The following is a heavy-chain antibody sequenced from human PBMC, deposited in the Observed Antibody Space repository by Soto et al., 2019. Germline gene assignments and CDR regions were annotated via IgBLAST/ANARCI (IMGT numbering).Heavy chain of an antibody. J-gene: IGHJ3*01. D-gene: IGHD1-1*01. CDR3: ATWHEREHAYDV. Sequence: DVQLVESGGGLIQPGESLRLPCGAFGFTISGKKYVAWVRQAPGKGLEWVSALYDIDGSFYADSVKGRFTTSSDSSKTTVYLQMNDLRPDDTAVYYCATWHEREHAYDVWGLGTTVTVSS. CDR1: GFTISGKKY. V-gene: IGHV3-53*01. CDR2: LYDIDGS.